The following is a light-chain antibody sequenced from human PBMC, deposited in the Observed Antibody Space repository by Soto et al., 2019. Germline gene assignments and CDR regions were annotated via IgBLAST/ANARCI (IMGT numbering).Light chain of an antibody. CDR2: LGS. V-gene: IGKV2-28*01. Sequence: DIVMTQSPLSLPVTPGEPASISCRSSQSLLHSNGYTYLDWYLQKPGQSPQLLIYLGSNRASGVPDRFSGSGSGTDFTLKISRVEAEDVGVYCCMQARPAPAFGQGTKVEIK. J-gene: IGKJ1*01. CDR3: MQARPAPA. CDR1: QSLLHSNGYTY.